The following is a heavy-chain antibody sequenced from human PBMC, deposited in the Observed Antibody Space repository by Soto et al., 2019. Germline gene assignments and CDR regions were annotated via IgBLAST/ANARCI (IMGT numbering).Heavy chain of an antibody. V-gene: IGHV3-23*01. CDR1: GFSFSIYA. CDR3: AKAAAYHGSASYFPFDD. CDR2: ISGSGANT. D-gene: IGHD3-10*01. J-gene: IGHJ4*02. Sequence: EVQLLESGGGLVQPGGSLRLSCAASGFSFSIYAMSWVRQAPGKGLEWVSSISGSGANTYYVDSVKGRFTVSRDNSKNTLYLQMSSLRGEDTAVYKCAKAAAYHGSASYFPFDDWGLGTRVTVSS.